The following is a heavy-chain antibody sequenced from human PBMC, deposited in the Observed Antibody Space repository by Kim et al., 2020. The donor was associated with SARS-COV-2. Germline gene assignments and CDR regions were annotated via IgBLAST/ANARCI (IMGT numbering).Heavy chain of an antibody. CDR1: GFTVSSNY. V-gene: IGHV3-53*01. CDR3: ARDHIVGSSSSSEYYYYGMDV. CDR2: IYSGGST. Sequence: GGSLRLSCAASGFTVSSNYMSWVRQAPGKGLEWVSVIYSGGSTYYADSVKGRFTISRDNSKNTLCLQMNSLRAEDTAVYYCARDHIVGSSSSSEYYYYGMDVWGQGTTVTVSS. D-gene: IGHD6-6*01. J-gene: IGHJ6*02.